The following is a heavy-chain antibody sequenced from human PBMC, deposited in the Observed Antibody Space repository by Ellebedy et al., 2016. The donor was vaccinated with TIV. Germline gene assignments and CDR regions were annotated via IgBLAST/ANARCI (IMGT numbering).Heavy chain of an antibody. J-gene: IGHJ4*02. Sequence: GGSLRLSCAASGFTFSSYAMSWVRQAPGKGLEWVSAISDSGGSTYYADSVKGRFTISRDNSKNTLYLQMNSLRAEDTAVYYCAKKLLWFGELSGTFDYWGQGTLVTVSS. D-gene: IGHD3-10*01. CDR1: GFTFSSYA. CDR3: AKKLLWFGELSGTFDY. V-gene: IGHV3-23*01. CDR2: ISDSGGST.